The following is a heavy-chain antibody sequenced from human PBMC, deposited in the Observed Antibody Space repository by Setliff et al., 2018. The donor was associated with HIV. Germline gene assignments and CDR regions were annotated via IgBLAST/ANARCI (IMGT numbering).Heavy chain of an antibody. D-gene: IGHD2-21*02. V-gene: IGHV4-4*07. Sequence: SETLSLTCSVSGGSISSYYWSWIRQPAGKGLEWIGRIYARGGTNYNPSLESRVTMSVDTSMNQFSLKLTSVTAADTAVYYCATLDPSGGNFLAYWGQGTLVTVSS. CDR3: ATLDPSGGNFLAY. CDR2: IYARGGT. CDR1: GGSISSYY. J-gene: IGHJ4*02.